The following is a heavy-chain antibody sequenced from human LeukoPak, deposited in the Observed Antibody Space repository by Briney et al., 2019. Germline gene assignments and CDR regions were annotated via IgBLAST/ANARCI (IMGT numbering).Heavy chain of an antibody. J-gene: IGHJ4*02. CDR1: GGTFSSHP. CDR3: ARNSRVASTSGLNY. Sequence: ASVKVSCKASGGTFSSHPFTWVRQAPGQGLEWMGEITPIFGTANYAQRFQGRVTITADESTSTVYMELTSLRSDDTALYYCARNSRVASTSGLNYWGQGTLVTVSS. CDR2: ITPIFGTA. D-gene: IGHD5-12*01. V-gene: IGHV1-69*01.